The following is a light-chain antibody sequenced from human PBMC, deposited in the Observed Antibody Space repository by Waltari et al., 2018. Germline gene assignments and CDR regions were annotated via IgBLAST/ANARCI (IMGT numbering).Light chain of an antibody. CDR1: QSVSRT. CDR3: QHYVRLPAT. Sequence: IVLTQSPGTLSLSPGERATLSCRASQSVSRTLAWYQQKPGQAPKLLIYGASIRATGIPDRFTGSGSGTDCSLTISSLEPEDFAIYFCQHYVRLPATFGQGTKVEIK. V-gene: IGKV3-20*01. CDR2: GAS. J-gene: IGKJ1*01.